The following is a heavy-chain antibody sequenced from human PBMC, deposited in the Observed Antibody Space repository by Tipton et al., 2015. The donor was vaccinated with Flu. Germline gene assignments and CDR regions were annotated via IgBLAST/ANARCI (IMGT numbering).Heavy chain of an antibody. CDR1: GGSISSDNHY. V-gene: IGHV4-39*07. CDR3: ARIPRDLGAPGID. D-gene: IGHD6-13*01. J-gene: IGHJ4*02. Sequence: LRLSCTVSGGSISSDNHYWGWIRQPPGKGLEWIGSIHYSGSTYYSLSLKSRVTISQDKSKNQFSLKLTSMTAAETAFYYCARIPRDLGAPGIDWGQGTRVTVPS. CDR2: IHYSGST.